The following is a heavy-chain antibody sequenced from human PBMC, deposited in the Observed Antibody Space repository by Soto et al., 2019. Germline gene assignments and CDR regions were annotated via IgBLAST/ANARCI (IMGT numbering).Heavy chain of an antibody. J-gene: IGHJ5*02. D-gene: IGHD6-13*01. V-gene: IGHV1-69*13. Sequence: GTSVKVSCKDSGGTFSSYAISWVRQAPGQGLEWMGGIIPIFGTANYAQKFQGRVTITADESTSTAYMELSSLRSEDTAVYYCATSPSPAIAAGTLYNWFDPWGQGTLVTVSS. CDR2: IIPIFGTA. CDR3: ATSPSPAIAAGTLYNWFDP. CDR1: GGTFSSYA.